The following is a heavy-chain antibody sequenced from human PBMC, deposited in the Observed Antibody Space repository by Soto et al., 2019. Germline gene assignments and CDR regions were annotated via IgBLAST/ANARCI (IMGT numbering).Heavy chain of an antibody. D-gene: IGHD1-26*01. CDR1: GGSISSYY. CDR3: ARSSGSYYWEFDY. Sequence: SETLSLTCTVSGGSISSYYWSWIRQPPGKGLEWIGYIYYSGSTNYNPSLKSRVTISVDTSKNQFSLKLSSVTAADTAVYYCARSSGSYYWEFDYWGQGTLVTVSS. V-gene: IGHV4-59*01. CDR2: IYYSGST. J-gene: IGHJ4*02.